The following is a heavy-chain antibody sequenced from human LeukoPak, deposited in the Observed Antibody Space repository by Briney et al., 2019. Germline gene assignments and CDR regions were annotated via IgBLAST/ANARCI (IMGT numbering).Heavy chain of an antibody. Sequence: SETLSLTCTVSGGSISSYYWSWIRQPPGKGLEWIGYIYYSGSTNYNPSLKSRVTISVDTSKNQFSLTLSSVTAADTAVYYCAREVLDILTGYLFDYWGQGTLVTVSS. V-gene: IGHV4-59*01. CDR3: AREVLDILTGYLFDY. J-gene: IGHJ4*02. D-gene: IGHD3-9*01. CDR2: IYYSGST. CDR1: GGSISSYY.